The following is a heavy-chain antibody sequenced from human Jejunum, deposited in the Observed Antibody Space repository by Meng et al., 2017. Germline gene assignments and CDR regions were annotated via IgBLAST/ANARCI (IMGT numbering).Heavy chain of an antibody. D-gene: IGHD2-8*01. Sequence: RRLLAESGPGLVQPSGTLSLTFTVSGASISTTNYYWGWIRQPPGKGLEWIGTMSYSGTTFLNPSLKSRITISTDTSKNQFSLKLNSVTAADTAVYYCARAYCTDVSCHDFFDSWGQGTLVTVSS. CDR2: MSYSGTT. J-gene: IGHJ4*02. V-gene: IGHV4-39*06. CDR3: ARAYCTDVSCHDFFDS. CDR1: GASISTTNYY.